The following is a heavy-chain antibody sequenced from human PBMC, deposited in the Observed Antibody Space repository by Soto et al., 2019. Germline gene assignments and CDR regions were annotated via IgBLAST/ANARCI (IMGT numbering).Heavy chain of an antibody. CDR2: IKQDGSEK. J-gene: IGHJ4*01. CDR3: ASPDSVFNGEDYLFDY. D-gene: IGHD3-10*01. CDR1: GLTFSRYW. Sequence: GSLRLSCAASGLTFSRYWMSWVRQAPGKGLEWLANIKQDGSEKHYVDSVKGRFTISRDNAENSLFLQMDSLRVDDTAVYYCASPDSVFNGEDYLFDYWGHGTLVTVSS. V-gene: IGHV3-7*01.